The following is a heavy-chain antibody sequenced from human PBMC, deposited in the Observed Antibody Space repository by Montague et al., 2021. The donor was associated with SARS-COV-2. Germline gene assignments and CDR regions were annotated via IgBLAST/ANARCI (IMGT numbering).Heavy chain of an antibody. Sequence: SLRLSCAASGFTFSSYAMSWVRQAPGKGLEWVSTISISDGNTYYADSVKGRFTFSRDKSKNTLYLQMNSLRAEDTAVYYCAKDRQLVGDDAFDIWGQGTMVTVSS. CDR2: ISISDGNT. CDR3: AKDRQLVGDDAFDI. CDR1: GFTFSSYA. D-gene: IGHD6-13*01. V-gene: IGHV3-23*01. J-gene: IGHJ3*02.